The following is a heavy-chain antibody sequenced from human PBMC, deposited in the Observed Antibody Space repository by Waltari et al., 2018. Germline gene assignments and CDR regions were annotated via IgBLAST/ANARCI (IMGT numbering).Heavy chain of an antibody. CDR2: IYSGAGST. J-gene: IGHJ4*02. CDR3: AKYVGYFDN. V-gene: IGHV3-23*03. Sequence: EVQLLESGGGLVQPGGSLRLSCAASGFTLSSQAMTWVRQAPGKGLEWVSTIYSGAGSTFYADSVKGRFNISRDKSKNTLYLQMNSLRAEDTAVYYCAKYVGYFDNWGQGTLVTVSS. D-gene: IGHD6-13*01. CDR1: GFTLSSQA.